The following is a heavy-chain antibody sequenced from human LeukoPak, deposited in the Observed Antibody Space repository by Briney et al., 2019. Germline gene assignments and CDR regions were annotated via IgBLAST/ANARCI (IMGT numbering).Heavy chain of an antibody. CDR1: GFIFSTYS. J-gene: IGHJ4*02. D-gene: IGHD6-19*01. CDR3: TTEGVAGPTKFEY. CDR2: ISSSSNYI. Sequence: TGGSLRLSCATSGFIFSTYSMNWVRQAPGKGLEWVSTISSSSNYIYYEDSVKGRFTISRDNAKNSLYLQMNSLTAEDTAVYFCTTEGVAGPTKFEYWGQGTLVTVSS. V-gene: IGHV3-21*03.